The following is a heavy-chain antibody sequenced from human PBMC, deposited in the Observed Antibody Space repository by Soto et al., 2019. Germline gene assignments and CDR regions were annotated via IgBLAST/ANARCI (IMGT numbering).Heavy chain of an antibody. J-gene: IGHJ4*02. CDR2: IYWDDDK. Sequence: QITLKESGPTLVKPTQTLTLTCTFSGFSLDTSGVGVGWIRQPPGKTLEWLALIYWDDDKRYSPSLNSRLTITKATSKNQVVLRMTNVDPVDTATYYCAHIFDFDWVWAFEYWGQGALVTVSS. V-gene: IGHV2-5*02. CDR1: GFSLDTSGVG. CDR3: AHIFDFDWVWAFEY. D-gene: IGHD3-9*01.